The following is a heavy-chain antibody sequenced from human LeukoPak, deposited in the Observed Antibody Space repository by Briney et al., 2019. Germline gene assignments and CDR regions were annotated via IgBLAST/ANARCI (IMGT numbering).Heavy chain of an antibody. D-gene: IGHD3-22*01. V-gene: IGHV1-3*01. J-gene: IGHJ4*02. CDR2: INAGNGNT. CDR1: GYTFTSYA. Sequence: ASVKVSCKASGYTFTSYAMHWVRQAPGQRLEWMRWINAGNGNTKYSQKFQGRVTITRDTSASTAYMELSSLRSEDTAVYYCARDSSGYLADYWGQGTLVTVSS. CDR3: ARDSSGYLADY.